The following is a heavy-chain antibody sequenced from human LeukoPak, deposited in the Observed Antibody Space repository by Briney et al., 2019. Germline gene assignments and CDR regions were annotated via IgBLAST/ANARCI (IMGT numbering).Heavy chain of an antibody. D-gene: IGHD6-19*01. Sequence: ASVKVSCKASGYTFTGYYMHWVRQAPGQGLEWMGWINPNSGGTNYAEKFQGRVTMTRDTSISTAYMELSRLRSDDTAVYYCASRYSSGSYFDYWGQGTLVTVSS. CDR2: INPNSGGT. J-gene: IGHJ4*02. CDR3: ASRYSSGSYFDY. V-gene: IGHV1-2*02. CDR1: GYTFTGYY.